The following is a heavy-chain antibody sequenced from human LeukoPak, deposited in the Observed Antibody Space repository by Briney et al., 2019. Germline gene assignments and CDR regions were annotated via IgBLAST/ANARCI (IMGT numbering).Heavy chain of an antibody. Sequence: SQTLSLTCTVSGVSISSGSYYWSWIRQPAGKGLEWIGRIYTSGSTNYNPSLKSRVTISVDTSKNQFSLKLSSVTAADTAVYYCAATRHTEYYYYGMDVWGQGTTVTVSS. CDR3: AATRHTEYYYYGMDV. CDR1: GVSISSGSYY. D-gene: IGHD1-14*01. V-gene: IGHV4-61*02. J-gene: IGHJ6*02. CDR2: IYTSGST.